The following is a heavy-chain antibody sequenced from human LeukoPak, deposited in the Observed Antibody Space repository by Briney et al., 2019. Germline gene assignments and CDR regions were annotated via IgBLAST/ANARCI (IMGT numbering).Heavy chain of an antibody. V-gene: IGHV3-48*03. Sequence: PGGSLRLSCAASGFTFISYEMNWVRQAPGKGLEWVSYIGSSGGTIYYADSVKGRFTISRDNAKNSLYLQMNSLRAEDTALYYCAKDNRYSGSYSDYWGQGTLVTVSS. CDR2: IGSSGGTI. CDR3: AKDNRYSGSYSDY. CDR1: GFTFISYE. D-gene: IGHD1-26*01. J-gene: IGHJ4*02.